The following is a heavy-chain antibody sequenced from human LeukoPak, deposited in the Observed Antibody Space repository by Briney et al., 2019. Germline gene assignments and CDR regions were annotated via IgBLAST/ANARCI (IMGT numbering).Heavy chain of an antibody. D-gene: IGHD3-10*01. V-gene: IGHV1-69*05. J-gene: IGHJ3*02. CDR2: IIPIFGTA. CDR3: ARETSGARRTAFDI. Sequence: SVKVSCKASGGTFSSYAISWVRQAPGQGLEWMGGIIPIFGTANYAQKFQGRVTMTRDTSISTAYMELSRLRSDDTAVYYCARETSGARRTAFDIWGQGTMVTVSS. CDR1: GGTFSSYA.